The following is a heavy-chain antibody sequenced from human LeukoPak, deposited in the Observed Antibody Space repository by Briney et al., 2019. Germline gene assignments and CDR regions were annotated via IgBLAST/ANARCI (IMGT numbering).Heavy chain of an antibody. CDR1: GLRFSDYY. D-gene: IGHD6-13*01. CDR3: ARVNRAAAGTFDY. V-gene: IGHV3-11*04. Sequence: GGSLRLSCAASGLRFSDYYVSWIRQAPGKGLQWVSYISSGGDIMHYADSVKGRFTSSRDNAKNSLYLQMNSLRAEDTAVYYCARVNRAAAGTFDYWGQGTLVTVSS. J-gene: IGHJ4*02. CDR2: ISSGGDIM.